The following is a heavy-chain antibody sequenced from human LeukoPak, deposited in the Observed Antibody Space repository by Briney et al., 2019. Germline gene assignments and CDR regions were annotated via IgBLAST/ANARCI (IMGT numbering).Heavy chain of an antibody. CDR2: IKQDGSEK. V-gene: IGHV3-7*01. J-gene: IGHJ4*02. D-gene: IGHD4-17*01. CDR1: GFTFSSYW. Sequence: PGGSLRLSCAASGFTFSSYWMSWVRQAPGKGLEWVANIKQDGSEKYYVDSVKGRFTISRGNAKNSLYLQMNSLRAEDTAVYYCARAQSYGDYRYWGQGTLVTVSS. CDR3: ARAQSYGDYRY.